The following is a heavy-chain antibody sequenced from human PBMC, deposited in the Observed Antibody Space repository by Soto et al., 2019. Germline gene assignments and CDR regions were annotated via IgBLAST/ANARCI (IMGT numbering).Heavy chain of an antibody. V-gene: IGHV3-30*18. CDR3: AKDSSYCSSTSCSNWFDP. CDR1: GFTFSSYG. Sequence: GGPLRLSCAASGFTFSSYGMHWVRQAPGKGLEWVAVISYDGSNKYYADSVKGRFTISRDNSKNTLYLQMNSLRAEDTAVYYCAKDSSYCSSTSCSNWFDPWGQGTLVAVSS. CDR2: ISYDGSNK. D-gene: IGHD2-2*01. J-gene: IGHJ5*02.